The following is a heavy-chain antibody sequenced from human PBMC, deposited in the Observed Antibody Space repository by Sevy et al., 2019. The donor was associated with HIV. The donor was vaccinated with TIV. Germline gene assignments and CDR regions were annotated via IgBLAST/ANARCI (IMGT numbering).Heavy chain of an antibody. J-gene: IGHJ6*02. CDR2: ISSSSSYI. V-gene: IGHV3-21*01. Sequence: GGSLRLSCAASGFTFSSYSMNWVRQAPGKGLEWVSSISSSSSYIYYADSVKGRFTISRDNAKNSLYLQMNSLRAEDTAVCYCARDPSESYYDFWSGYSPDYYYYGMDVWGQGTTVTVSS. CDR1: GFTFSSYS. D-gene: IGHD3-3*01. CDR3: ARDPSESYYDFWSGYSPDYYYYGMDV.